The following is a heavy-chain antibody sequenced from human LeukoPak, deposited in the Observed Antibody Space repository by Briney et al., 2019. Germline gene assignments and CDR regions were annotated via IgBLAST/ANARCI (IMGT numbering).Heavy chain of an antibody. CDR2: IYYSGST. J-gene: IGHJ4*02. D-gene: IGHD6-19*01. V-gene: IGHV4-59*01. CDR3: ARGWLVPYFDY. CDR1: GGSISSYY. Sequence: PSETLSLTCTVSGGSISSYYWSWIRQPPGKGLEWIGYIYYSGSTNYNPSLKSRVTISVDTSKNQFSLKLSSVTAADTAVYYCARGWLVPYFDYWGQGTLVTVSS.